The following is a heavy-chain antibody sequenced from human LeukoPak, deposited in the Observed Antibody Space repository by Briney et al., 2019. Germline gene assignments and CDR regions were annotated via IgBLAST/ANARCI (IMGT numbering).Heavy chain of an antibody. Sequence: GASVKVSCKASRYTFTSYDINWVRQAPGQGLEWMGRIIPILGIANYAQKFQGRVTITADKSTSTAYMELSSLRSEDTAVYYCGRERPITGYNWFDPWGQGTLVTVSS. J-gene: IGHJ5*02. CDR2: IIPILGIA. CDR1: RYTFTSYD. D-gene: IGHD1-20*01. V-gene: IGHV1-69*04. CDR3: GRERPITGYNWFDP.